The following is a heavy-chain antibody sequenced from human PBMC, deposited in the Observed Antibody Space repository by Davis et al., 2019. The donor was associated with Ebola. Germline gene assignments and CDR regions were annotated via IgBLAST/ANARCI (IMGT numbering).Heavy chain of an antibody. CDR3: GREGVGPPGWFDP. D-gene: IGHD1-26*01. CDR1: GFTFSSYE. Sequence: GESLKISCAASGFTFSSYEINWVRQAPGKGLEWLSHITTSHTEYYADSVKGRFTISRDNARDSEYLQMNNLRPEDTAVYYCGREGVGPPGWFDPWGQGTLVTVAS. J-gene: IGHJ5*02. V-gene: IGHV3-48*03. CDR2: ITTSHTE.